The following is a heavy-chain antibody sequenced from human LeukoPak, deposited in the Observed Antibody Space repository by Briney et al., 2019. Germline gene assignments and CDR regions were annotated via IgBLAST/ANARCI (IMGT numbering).Heavy chain of an antibody. J-gene: IGHJ4*02. D-gene: IGHD6-19*01. Sequence: GGSLRLSCAASGFTFSGYSMNWVRQAPGEGREWVSSISSSSSYIYYADSVKGRFTISRDNAKNSVYLQMNSLRAEDTAVYYCARAPVKVAVAGIYYFDYWGQGTLVTVSS. CDR3: ARAPVKVAVAGIYYFDY. V-gene: IGHV3-21*01. CDR2: ISSSSSYI. CDR1: GFTFSGYS.